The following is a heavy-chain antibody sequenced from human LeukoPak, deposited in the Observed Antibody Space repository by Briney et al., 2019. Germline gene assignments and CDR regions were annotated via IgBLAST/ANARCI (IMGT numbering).Heavy chain of an antibody. Sequence: GGSLRLSCAASGFTFSSYAMHWVRQAPGKGLEWVAVISYDGSNKYYADSVKGRFTISRDNSKNTLYLQMNSLRAEDTAVYYCARGGLLLKSRDPRREYYMDVWGKGTTVTVSS. D-gene: IGHD2-15*01. CDR3: ARGGLLLKSRDPRREYYMDV. J-gene: IGHJ6*03. V-gene: IGHV3-30-3*01. CDR1: GFTFSSYA. CDR2: ISYDGSNK.